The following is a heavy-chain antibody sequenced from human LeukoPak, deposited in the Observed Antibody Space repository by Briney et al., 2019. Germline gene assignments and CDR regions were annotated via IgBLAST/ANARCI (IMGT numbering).Heavy chain of an antibody. CDR3: ARAITMVRGEPYYYMDV. D-gene: IGHD3-10*01. CDR2: ISYDGSNK. Sequence: GGSLRLSCAASVFSFSSYAMHWVRQAPGKGLEWVAVISYDGSNKYYADSVKGRFTISRDNSKNTLYLQMNSLRAEDTAVYYCARAITMVRGEPYYYMDVWGKGTTVTVSS. J-gene: IGHJ6*03. V-gene: IGHV3-30*01. CDR1: VFSFSSYA.